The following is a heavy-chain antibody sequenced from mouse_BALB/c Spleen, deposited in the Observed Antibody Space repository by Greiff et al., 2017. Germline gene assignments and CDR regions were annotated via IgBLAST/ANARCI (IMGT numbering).Heavy chain of an antibody. CDR2: INPSNGGT. CDR3: TRSNGNYDYAMDY. V-gene: IGHV1S81*02. Sequence: VKLQQSGAELVKPGASVKLSCKASGYTFTSYYMYWVKQRPGQGLEWIGEINPSNGGTNFNEKFKSKATLTVDKSSSTAYMQLSSLTSEDSAVYYCTRSNGNYDYAMDYWGQGTSVTVSS. J-gene: IGHJ4*01. CDR1: GYTFTSYY. D-gene: IGHD2-1*01.